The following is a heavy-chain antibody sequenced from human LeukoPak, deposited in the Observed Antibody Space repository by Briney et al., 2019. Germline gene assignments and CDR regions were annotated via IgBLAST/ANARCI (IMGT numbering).Heavy chain of an antibody. CDR3: ARDRIAVAGLDY. J-gene: IGHJ4*02. CDR2: ISYDGSNK. CDR1: GFTFSSYA. Sequence: GRSLRLSCAASGFTFSSYAMHWVRQAPGKGLEWVAVISYDGSNKYYADSVKGRFTISRDNSKNTLYLQMNSLRAEDTAVYYCARDRIAVAGLDYWGQGTLVTVSS. D-gene: IGHD6-19*01. V-gene: IGHV3-30-3*01.